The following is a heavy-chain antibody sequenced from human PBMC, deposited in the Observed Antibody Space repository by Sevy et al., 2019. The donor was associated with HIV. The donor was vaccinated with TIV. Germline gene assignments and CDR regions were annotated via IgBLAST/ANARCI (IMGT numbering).Heavy chain of an antibody. CDR3: VKGGVTWELLDY. V-gene: IGHV3-30*18. D-gene: IGHD1-26*01. J-gene: IGHJ4*02. Sequence: GGSLRLSCAASGFIFSSYSMHWVRQAPGKGLEWVTIISYDGSGKYYADSVKGRFTISRDNSENILYLQMNSLRTDDTAVYYCVKGGVTWELLDYWGQGTLVTVSS. CDR1: GFIFSSYS. CDR2: ISYDGSGK.